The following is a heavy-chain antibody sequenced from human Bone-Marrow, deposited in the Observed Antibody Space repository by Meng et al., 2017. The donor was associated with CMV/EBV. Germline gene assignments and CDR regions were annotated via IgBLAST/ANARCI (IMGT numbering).Heavy chain of an antibody. J-gene: IGHJ6*02. CDR1: GGSISSGDYY. CDR3: AREVGCSGGSYQPYYYGMDV. CDR2: IYYSGST. D-gene: IGHD2-15*01. Sequence: SETLSLTCTVSGGSISSGDYYWSWIRQPPGKGLEWIGYIYYSGSTYYNPSLKSRVTISVDTSKNPFPLKLSSVTAADPAVYYCAREVGCSGGSYQPYYYGMDVWGQGTTVTVSS. V-gene: IGHV4-30-4*08.